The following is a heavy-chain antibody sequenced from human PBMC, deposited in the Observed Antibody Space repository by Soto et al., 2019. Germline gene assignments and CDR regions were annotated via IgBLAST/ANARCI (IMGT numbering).Heavy chain of an antibody. CDR2: IYYSGST. D-gene: IGHD1-26*01. V-gene: IGHV4-39*01. CDR1: GGSSSSSSYY. CDR3: ARHVRVGATGRYYFDY. J-gene: IGHJ4*02. Sequence: PSETLSLTCTFSGGSSSSSSYYWGWIRQPPGKGLEWIGSIYYSGSTYYNPSLKSRVTISVDTSKNQFSLKLSSVTAADTAVYYCARHVRVGATGRYYFDYWGQGTLVTVSS.